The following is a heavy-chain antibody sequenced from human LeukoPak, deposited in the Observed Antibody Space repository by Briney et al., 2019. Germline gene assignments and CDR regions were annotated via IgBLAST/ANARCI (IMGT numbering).Heavy chain of an antibody. CDR3: ARKIESGAAHYFDY. D-gene: IGHD5-12*01. Sequence: PGGSLTLSCAASGFTFNDYAMHWVRQPPGKGLEWVSGISWNSDNIAFADLVKGRFTISRDNAKNSLYLQMNSLRVEDTALYFCARKIESGAAHYFDYWGQGTLVTVSS. J-gene: IGHJ4*02. CDR1: GFTFNDYA. V-gene: IGHV3-9*01. CDR2: ISWNSDNI.